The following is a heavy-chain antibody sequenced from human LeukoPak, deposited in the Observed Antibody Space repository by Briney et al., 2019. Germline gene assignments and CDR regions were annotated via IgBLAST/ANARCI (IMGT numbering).Heavy chain of an antibody. Sequence: GGSLRLSCAASGFTFSSYNMNWVRQAPGKGLEWVSSISSSSSYIYYADSVKGRFTISRDNAKNSLYLQMNSLRAEDTAVYYCARDNIAAAGTDYYYGMDVWGQGTTVTASS. V-gene: IGHV3-21*01. CDR2: ISSSSSYI. CDR3: ARDNIAAAGTDYYYGMDV. D-gene: IGHD6-13*01. CDR1: GFTFSSYN. J-gene: IGHJ6*02.